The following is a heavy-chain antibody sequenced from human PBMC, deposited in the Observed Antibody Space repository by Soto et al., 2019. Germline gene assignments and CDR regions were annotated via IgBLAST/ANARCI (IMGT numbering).Heavy chain of an antibody. CDR2: ISGDGTTA. V-gene: IGHV3-74*03. J-gene: IGHJ6*04. Sequence: ELQLVESGGGLVQPGGSLRLSCAASGFTFSNFWIHWVRQAPGKGLVWVSGISGDGTTATYADSVKGRFTTSRDNAKNPLDLQMNSLRAEDTAVYYCARSLARTYYYYVMDVWGKGTTVTVSS. CDR3: ARSLARTYYYYVMDV. CDR1: GFTFSNFW.